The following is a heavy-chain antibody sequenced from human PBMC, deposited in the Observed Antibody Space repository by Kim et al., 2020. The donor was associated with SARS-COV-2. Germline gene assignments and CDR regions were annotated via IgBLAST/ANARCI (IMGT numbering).Heavy chain of an antibody. CDR3: TRHGDGIAARPT. D-gene: IGHD6-6*01. J-gene: IGHJ5*02. V-gene: IGHV3-73*01. Sequence: AYAASVKGRFTISRDDSKNTAYLQMNSLKTEDTAVYYCTRHGDGIAARPTWGQGTLVTVSS.